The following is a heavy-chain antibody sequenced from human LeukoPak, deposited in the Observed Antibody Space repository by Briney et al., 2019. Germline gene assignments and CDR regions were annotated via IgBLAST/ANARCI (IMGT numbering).Heavy chain of an antibody. CDR1: GGSISSYY. V-gene: IGHV4-59*01. J-gene: IGHJ5*02. D-gene: IGHD6-13*01. CDR2: IYYSGST. Sequence: SETLSLTCTVSGGSISSYYWSWIRQPPGKGLEWIGYIYYSGSTNYNPSLKSRVTISVDTSKNQFSLKLSSVTAADTAVYYCARAPYSSSWLIDPWGQGTLVTVSS. CDR3: ARAPYSSSWLIDP.